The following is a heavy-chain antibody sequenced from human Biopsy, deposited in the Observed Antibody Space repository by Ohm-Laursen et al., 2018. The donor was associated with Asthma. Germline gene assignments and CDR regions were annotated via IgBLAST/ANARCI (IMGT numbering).Heavy chain of an antibody. CDR3: ARGYSGYDRIQYYYNGMDV. D-gene: IGHD5-12*01. CDR2: VIPLLVTG. Sequence: SSESPFYKISGDTFRTSGFSWARHAPGQGLEWMGGVIPLLVTGDHAQKFEGIVTITADESTSTFYMELRSLTSEDTAVYLCARGYSGYDRIQYYYNGMDVWGQGTTVTVS. CDR1: GDTFRTSG. V-gene: IGHV1-69*01. J-gene: IGHJ6*02.